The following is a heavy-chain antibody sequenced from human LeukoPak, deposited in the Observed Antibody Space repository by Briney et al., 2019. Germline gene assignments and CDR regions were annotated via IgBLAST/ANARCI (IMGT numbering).Heavy chain of an antibody. Sequence: ASVNVSCKASGYIFSTYGISWVGQAPGQGGEWMGWISGYNGDTNYAERFQGRVTMTTDTSTTTAYMELRSLTSDDTAVYYCVRDLGSVRYGDYDYWGQGTLVTVFS. CDR3: VRDLGSVRYGDYDY. V-gene: IGHV1-18*01. CDR2: ISGYNGDT. D-gene: IGHD4-17*01. CDR1: GYIFSTYG. J-gene: IGHJ4*02.